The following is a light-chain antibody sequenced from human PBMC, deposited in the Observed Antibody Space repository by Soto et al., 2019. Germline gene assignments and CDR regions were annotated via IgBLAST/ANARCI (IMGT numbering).Light chain of an antibody. Sequence: QLVLTQSPSASASLGASVKLTCTLTGGHNRYAIAWHQQQPEKGPRYLMKVSSDGSLTKGDGIPDRFSGSSSGAERYLTISSLQSEDEADYYCQTWGPDTWVFGGGTKLTVL. J-gene: IGLJ3*02. CDR1: GGHNRYA. V-gene: IGLV4-69*01. CDR3: QTWGPDTWV. CDR2: VSSDGSL.